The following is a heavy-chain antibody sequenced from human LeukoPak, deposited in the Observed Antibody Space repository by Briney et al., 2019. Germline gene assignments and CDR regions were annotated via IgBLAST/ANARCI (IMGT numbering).Heavy chain of an antibody. D-gene: IGHD6-6*01. CDR2: IYPGDSDT. Sequence: GESLKISCKGSGYNFNSYWIGWVRQMPGKGLEWMGIIYPGDSDTRYSPSFQGQVTIPADKSISTAYLQWSSLKASDTAVYYGAKRVAARPWGYYYYYMDVWGKGTTVTDSS. CDR1: GYNFNSYW. CDR3: AKRVAARPWGYYYYYMDV. J-gene: IGHJ6*03. V-gene: IGHV5-51*01.